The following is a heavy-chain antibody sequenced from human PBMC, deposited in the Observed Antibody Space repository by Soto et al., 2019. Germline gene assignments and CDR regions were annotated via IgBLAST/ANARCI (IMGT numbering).Heavy chain of an antibody. Sequence: SQTLSLTCAISGDSVSSNSAAWNWIRQSPSRGLEWLGRTYYRSKWYNDYAVSVKSRITINPDTSKNQFSLQLNSVTPEDTAVYYCARDRHYDFWSGYYTPMDVWGQGTTVTVSS. J-gene: IGHJ6*02. CDR3: ARDRHYDFWSGYYTPMDV. CDR2: TYYRSKWYN. CDR1: GDSVSSNSAA. V-gene: IGHV6-1*01. D-gene: IGHD3-3*01.